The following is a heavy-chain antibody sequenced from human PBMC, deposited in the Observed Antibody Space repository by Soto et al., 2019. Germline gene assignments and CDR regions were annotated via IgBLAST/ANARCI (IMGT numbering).Heavy chain of an antibody. V-gene: IGHV4-30-4*01. J-gene: IGHJ4*02. Sequence: QVQLQESGPGLVKPSQTLSLTCTVSGGSISSGDYYWSWIRQPPGKGLEWIGYIYYSGSTYYNPSLKRRLTISVDTSKHQFSLKLSSVTAADTAVYYCAREVYGDPYYFDYWGQGTLVTVSS. CDR1: GGSISSGDYY. D-gene: IGHD4-17*01. CDR2: IYYSGST. CDR3: AREVYGDPYYFDY.